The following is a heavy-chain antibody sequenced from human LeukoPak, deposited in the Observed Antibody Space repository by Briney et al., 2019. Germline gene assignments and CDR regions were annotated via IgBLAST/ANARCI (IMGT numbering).Heavy chain of an antibody. J-gene: IGHJ4*02. CDR3: ARDLNWGGVYYFDY. Sequence: ASVKVSCKASGGTFSSYAISWVRQAPGQGLEWMGGIIPIFGTANYAQKFQGRVTITRDTSASTAYMELSSLRSEDTAVYYCARDLNWGGVYYFDYWGQGTLVTVSS. CDR1: GGTFSSYA. CDR2: IIPIFGTA. D-gene: IGHD3-16*01. V-gene: IGHV1-69*05.